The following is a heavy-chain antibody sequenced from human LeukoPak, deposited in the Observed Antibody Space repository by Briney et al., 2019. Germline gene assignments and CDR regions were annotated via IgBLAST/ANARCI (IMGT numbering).Heavy chain of an antibody. D-gene: IGHD5-12*01. V-gene: IGHV3-33*01. J-gene: IGHJ4*02. CDR2: IWYDGSDK. Sequence: GGSLRLSCAASGFTFSSYGMHWVRQAPGKGLEWVALIWYDGSDKYYADSVKGRFTIYRDNSKNTLYLQMNSLRAEDTAVYYCARGGYDFGSYFDYWGQGALVTVSS. CDR1: GFTFSSYG. CDR3: ARGGYDFGSYFDY.